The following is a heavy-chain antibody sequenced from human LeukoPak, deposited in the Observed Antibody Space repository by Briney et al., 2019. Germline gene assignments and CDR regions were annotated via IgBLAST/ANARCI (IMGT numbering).Heavy chain of an antibody. CDR1: GFTFSSYE. V-gene: IGHV3-30*04. D-gene: IGHD3-3*01. J-gene: IGHJ4*02. Sequence: GGSLRLSCAASGFTFSSYEMNWVRQAPGKGLEWVAVISYDGSNKYYADSVKGRFTISRDNSKNTLYLQMNSLRAEDTAVYYCARDPTFWYGHFDYWGQGTLVTVSS. CDR3: ARDPTFWYGHFDY. CDR2: ISYDGSNK.